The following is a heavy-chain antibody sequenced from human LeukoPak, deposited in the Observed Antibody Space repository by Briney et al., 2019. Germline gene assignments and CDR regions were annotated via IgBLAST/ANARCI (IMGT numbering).Heavy chain of an antibody. CDR2: IYNSRDT. CDR3: ARKGPIAATGPDY. D-gene: IGHD6-13*01. J-gene: IGHJ4*02. V-gene: IGHV4-59*01. CDR1: GGSISSYY. Sequence: SETLSLTCTVSGGSISSYYWSWIRQLPGKGLEWLGYIYNSRDTNYNPSLKSRVTFSADTSKNQFSLKLSSVTAADTAVYYCARKGPIAATGPDYWGQGTLVTVSS.